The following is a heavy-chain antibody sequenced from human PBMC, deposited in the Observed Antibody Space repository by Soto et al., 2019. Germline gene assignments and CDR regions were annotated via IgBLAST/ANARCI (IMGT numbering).Heavy chain of an antibody. CDR1: GFTFPSYG. J-gene: IGHJ4*02. CDR2: ISYDGGLQ. Sequence: QAHLVESGGGVVQPGRSLRLSCAASGFTFPSYGMHWVRQPRGTRMEWVAGISYDGGLQHYPDSVKGGFTISRDNSKNMVLRQMNSLRAEDTAVYYCVSVRGYGHASVPYSWGQGTLVSVSS. V-gene: IGHV3-30*03. CDR3: VSVRGYGHASVPYS. D-gene: IGHD3-10*01.